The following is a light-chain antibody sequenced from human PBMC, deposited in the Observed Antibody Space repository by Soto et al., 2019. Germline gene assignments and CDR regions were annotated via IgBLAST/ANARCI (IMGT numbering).Light chain of an antibody. Sequence: DIQMTQSPSSLSASVGDRVTITCRASQSISGYLNWYQHKPGKAPNLLIYAASFLQNGVPSRFSGSGSGTDFTLTINSLQPEDFATYYCQQSNDSPRTFGQGTKVEV. CDR1: QSISGY. V-gene: IGKV1-39*01. CDR3: QQSNDSPRT. CDR2: AAS. J-gene: IGKJ1*01.